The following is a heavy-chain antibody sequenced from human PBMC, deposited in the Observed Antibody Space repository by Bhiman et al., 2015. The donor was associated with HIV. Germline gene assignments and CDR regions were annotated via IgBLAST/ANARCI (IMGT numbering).Heavy chain of an antibody. D-gene: IGHD5/OR15-5a*01. V-gene: IGHV3-53*02. CDR3: ARDLRPDAFDI. CDR2: IYSGGST. J-gene: IGHJ3*02. CDR1: GFTVSSNY. Sequence: EVQLVETGGGLIQPGGSLRLSCAASGFTVSSNYMSWVRQAPGKGLEWVSVIYSGGSTYYADSVKGRFTISRDNSKNTLYLQMNSLRAEDTAVYYCARDLRPDAFDIWGQGTMVTVSS.